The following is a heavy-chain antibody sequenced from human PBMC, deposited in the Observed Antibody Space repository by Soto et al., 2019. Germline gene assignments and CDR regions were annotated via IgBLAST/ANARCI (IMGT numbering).Heavy chain of an antibody. Sequence: GGSLRLSCAASGFTFSSYSINWVRQAPGKGLEWVSSISSSSSYIFYADSVKGRFTISRDNAKNSLYLQMNSLRAEDTAVYYCARDSPTARLDYWGQGTLVTFSS. CDR2: ISSSSSYI. J-gene: IGHJ4*02. CDR1: GFTFSSYS. D-gene: IGHD4-4*01. V-gene: IGHV3-21*01. CDR3: ARDSPTARLDY.